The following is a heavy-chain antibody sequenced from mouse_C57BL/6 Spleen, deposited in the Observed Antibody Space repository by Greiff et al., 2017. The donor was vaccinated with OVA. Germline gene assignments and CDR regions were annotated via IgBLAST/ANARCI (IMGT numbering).Heavy chain of an antibody. CDR3: TRRLWYGSSFYAMDY. Sequence: LVESGAELVRPGASVTLSCKASGYTFTDYEMHWVKQTPVHGLEWIGAIDPETGGTAYNQKFKGKAILTADKSSSTAYMELRSLTSEDSAVYYCTRRLWYGSSFYAMDYWGQGTSVTVSS. CDR2: IDPETGGT. V-gene: IGHV1-15*01. CDR1: GYTFTDYE. D-gene: IGHD1-1*01. J-gene: IGHJ4*01.